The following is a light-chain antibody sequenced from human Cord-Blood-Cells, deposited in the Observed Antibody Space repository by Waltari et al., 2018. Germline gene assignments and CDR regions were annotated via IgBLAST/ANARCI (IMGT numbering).Light chain of an antibody. Sequence: DIQMTQSPSSLSASVGDRVTITCRASQSISSYLNWYQQKPGKAPKLLIYAASSLQSGVPSRFSGSGSGTDFTLTISSLQLEDFATYYCQQSYSTPWTFGQGNKVEIK. CDR3: QQSYSTPWT. J-gene: IGKJ1*01. CDR2: AAS. V-gene: IGKV1-39*01. CDR1: QSISSY.